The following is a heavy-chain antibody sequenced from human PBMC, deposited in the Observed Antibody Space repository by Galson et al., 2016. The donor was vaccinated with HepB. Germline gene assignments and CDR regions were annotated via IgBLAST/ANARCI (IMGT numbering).Heavy chain of an antibody. Sequence: SLRLSCAASGLTVSSNYMNWVRQRQGKGLEWVSVMYNGGGTDYAESVQGRCTISRDNSKNTLSLHIYSLTPADTALYHCARDCRRGRADDSRSYDPLTYWGQGTLVSVSS. J-gene: IGHJ4*02. D-gene: IGHD3-22*01. V-gene: IGHV3-53*05. CDR3: ARDCRRGRADDSRSYDPLTY. CDR1: GLTVSSNY. CDR2: MYNGGGT.